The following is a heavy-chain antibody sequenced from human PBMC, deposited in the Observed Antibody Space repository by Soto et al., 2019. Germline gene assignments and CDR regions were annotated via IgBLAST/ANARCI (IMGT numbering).Heavy chain of an antibody. CDR1: GFTFSSYS. Sequence: ESGGGLVKPGGSLRLSCAASGFTFSSYSMNWVRQAPGKGLEWVSSISSSSSYIYYADSVKGRFTISRDNAKNSLYLQMNSLRAEDTAVYYCARGDFSSSPFDYWGQGTLVTVSS. J-gene: IGHJ4*02. CDR3: ARGDFSSSPFDY. D-gene: IGHD6-6*01. V-gene: IGHV3-21*01. CDR2: ISSSSSYI.